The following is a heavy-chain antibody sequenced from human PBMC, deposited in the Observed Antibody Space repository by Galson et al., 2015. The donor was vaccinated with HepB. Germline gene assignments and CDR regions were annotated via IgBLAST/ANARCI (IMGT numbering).Heavy chain of an antibody. CDR2: ISGSGGST. V-gene: IGHV3-23*01. CDR1: GFTFSSYA. J-gene: IGHJ4*02. D-gene: IGHD2-15*01. CDR3: AKDWLLWSKGAGRRYCSGGSCYSVGGVYDY. Sequence: SLRLSCAASGFTFSSYAMSWVRQAPGKGLEWVSAISGSGGSTYYADSVKGRFTISRDNSKNTLYLQMNSLRAEDTAVYYCAKDWLLWSKGAGRRYCSGGSCYSVGGVYDYWGQGTLVPVPS.